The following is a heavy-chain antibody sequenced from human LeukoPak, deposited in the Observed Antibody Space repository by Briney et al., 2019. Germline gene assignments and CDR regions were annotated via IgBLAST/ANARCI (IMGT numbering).Heavy chain of an antibody. Sequence: PSETLSLTCAVYGGSFSGYYRGWIRQPPGKGLQWIGEITHNGYTNYNPALKSRVTISIDTSKNEFSLKVSSVTAADMAIYYCAASGGPINWFDPWGQGTLVTVSS. J-gene: IGHJ5*02. CDR2: ITHNGYT. CDR1: GGSFSGYY. CDR3: AASGGPINWFDP. D-gene: IGHD3-10*01. V-gene: IGHV4-34*01.